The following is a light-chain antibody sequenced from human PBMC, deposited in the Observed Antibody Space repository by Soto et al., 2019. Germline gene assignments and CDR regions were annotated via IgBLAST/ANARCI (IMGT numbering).Light chain of an antibody. V-gene: IGKV3-11*01. CDR1: QSVSGY. Sequence: EIVLTQSPDTLSLSPGERATLSCRASQSVSGYLGWYQQKPGQAPRLLIYDASNRAYGVPARFSGSGSGTKFPLTIASLEPDDFAVYYCQQRSNWPYLTFGGGT. CDR2: DAS. CDR3: QQRSNWPYLT. J-gene: IGKJ4*01.